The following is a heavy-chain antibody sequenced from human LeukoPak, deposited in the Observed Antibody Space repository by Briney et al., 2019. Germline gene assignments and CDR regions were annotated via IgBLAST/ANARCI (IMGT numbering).Heavy chain of an antibody. D-gene: IGHD3-22*01. CDR1: GYTFTSYY. V-gene: IGHV1-46*01. J-gene: IGHJ4*02. CDR3: ARGPIFYSDSSGYEADY. Sequence: GASVTVSCKASGYTFTSYYMHWLRQAPGQGLEWVGIINPSGGSTSYAQKFQGRVTMTRDTSTSTVYMELSSLRSEDTAVYCCARGPIFYSDSSGYEADYWGQGTLVTVSS. CDR2: INPSGGST.